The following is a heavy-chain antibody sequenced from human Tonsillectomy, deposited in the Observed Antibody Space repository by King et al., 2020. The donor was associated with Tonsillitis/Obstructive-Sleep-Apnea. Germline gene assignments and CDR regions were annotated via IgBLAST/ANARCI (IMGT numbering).Heavy chain of an antibody. D-gene: IGHD4-17*01. J-gene: IGHJ4*02. CDR1: GFSLNTTKMG. V-gene: IGHV2-5*02. CDR2: IYWDDAK. Sequence: TLKESGPTLVKPPQTLTLTCSFSGFSLNTTKMGVGWIRQPPGKALEWLALIYWDDAKRYSPSLKSRLTINKDTSKNQVVLTMTNMDPVDTATYYCAHTTMVTGLAYWGQGTLVTVSS. CDR3: AHTTMVTGLAY.